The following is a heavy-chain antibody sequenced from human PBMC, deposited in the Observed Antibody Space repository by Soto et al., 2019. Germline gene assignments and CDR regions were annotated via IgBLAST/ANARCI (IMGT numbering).Heavy chain of an antibody. J-gene: IGHJ4*02. CDR1: GGSISDYY. D-gene: IGHD3-3*01. CDR2: IWTSGSA. V-gene: IGHV4-4*07. Sequence: PSETLSLTCSVSGGSISDYYWNWTRQPAGKGLEWIGRIWTSGSANYNPSLKSRVTMSADTSKNQFSLKLTSVTAADSAMYYCARDHPTYYDFWSGYNFEYWGQGIMVTVSS. CDR3: ARDHPTYYDFWSGYNFEY.